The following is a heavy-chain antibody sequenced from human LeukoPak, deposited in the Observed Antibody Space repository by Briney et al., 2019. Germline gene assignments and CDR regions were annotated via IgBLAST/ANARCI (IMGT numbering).Heavy chain of an antibody. J-gene: IGHJ3*02. CDR1: GYSITSSSW. D-gene: IGHD5-18*01. V-gene: IGHV4-28*03. Sequence: PSETLSLTCAVSGYSITSSSWWGWIRQPPGKGLEWIGYIYHSGTTYYNPSLQSRVTMSVDRSKNQFSLKLSSVTAADTAVYYCARGVPAMVDAFDIWGQGTMVTVSS. CDR3: ARGVPAMVDAFDI. CDR2: IYHSGTT.